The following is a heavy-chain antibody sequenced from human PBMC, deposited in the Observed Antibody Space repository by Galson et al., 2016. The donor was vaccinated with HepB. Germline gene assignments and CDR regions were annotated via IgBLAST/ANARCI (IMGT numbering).Heavy chain of an antibody. CDR3: VREAPGYSFGN. Sequence: QSGAEVTKPGESLRISCKGSGNSFTDYWIGWVRQMPGKGLEWMAIIYPGDSHARYSPSFKGQVTISFDKSIATAYLQWSSLKASDTAMYYCVREAPGYSFGNWGQGTLVTVST. J-gene: IGHJ1*01. CDR1: GNSFTDYW. V-gene: IGHV5-51*01. D-gene: IGHD5-18*01. CDR2: IYPGDSHA.